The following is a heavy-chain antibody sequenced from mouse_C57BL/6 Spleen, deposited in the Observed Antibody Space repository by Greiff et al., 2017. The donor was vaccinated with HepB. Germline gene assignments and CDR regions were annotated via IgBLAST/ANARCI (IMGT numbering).Heavy chain of an antibody. CDR1: GYTFTDYN. V-gene: IGHV1-18*01. CDR2: INPNNGGT. CDR3: ASLWDGAWLAY. D-gene: IGHD4-1*01. J-gene: IGHJ3*01. Sequence: EVQLQQSGPELVKPGASVKIPCKASGYTFTDYNMDGVKQSHGKSLEWIGDINPNNGGTIYNQKFKGKATLTVDKSSSTAYMELRSRTSEDTAVSYGASLWDGAWLAYWGQGTLGTVSA.